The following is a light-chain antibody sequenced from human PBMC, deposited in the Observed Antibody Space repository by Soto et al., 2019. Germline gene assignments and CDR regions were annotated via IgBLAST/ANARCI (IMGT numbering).Light chain of an antibody. Sequence: QSALTQPRSVSGSPGQSVTISCTGTSSDVGAYNYVSWYQQHPGKAPKLIIYDVTKRPSGVPDRFSGSKSGNTASLTISGRQAEDEADYYCCSYAGNSYAGIYNVLFGGGTKLTVL. V-gene: IGLV2-11*01. CDR2: DVT. CDR1: SSDVGAYNY. J-gene: IGLJ3*02. CDR3: CSYAGNSYAGIYNVL.